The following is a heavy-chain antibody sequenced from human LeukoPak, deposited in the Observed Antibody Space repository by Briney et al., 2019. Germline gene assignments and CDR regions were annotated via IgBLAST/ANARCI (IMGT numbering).Heavy chain of an antibody. V-gene: IGHV3-30*02. J-gene: IGHJ4*02. D-gene: IGHD3-22*01. CDR3: ARDYYYDSSGYLSDY. CDR2: IRYDGSNK. Sequence: GGSLRLSCAASGFTFSSYGMHWVRQAPGKGLEWVAFIRYDGSNKYYADSVKGRFTISRDNSKNTLYLQMNSLRAEDTAVYYCARDYYYDSSGYLSDYWGQGTLVTVSS. CDR1: GFTFSSYG.